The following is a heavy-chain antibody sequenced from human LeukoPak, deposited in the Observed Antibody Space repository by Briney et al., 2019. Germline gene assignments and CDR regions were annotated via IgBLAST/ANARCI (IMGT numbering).Heavy chain of an antibody. D-gene: IGHD4-17*01. Sequence: SQTLSLTCTLSGGSISSGGYYWSWIRQHPGKGLEWIGYIYYSGSTYYNPSVKSRVTISVDTSKNQFSLKLSYVTAADTAVYYCARGRTTVTITDAFDIWGQGTMVTVSS. V-gene: IGHV4-31*03. CDR1: GGSISSGGYY. J-gene: IGHJ3*02. CDR2: IYYSGST. CDR3: ARGRTTVTITDAFDI.